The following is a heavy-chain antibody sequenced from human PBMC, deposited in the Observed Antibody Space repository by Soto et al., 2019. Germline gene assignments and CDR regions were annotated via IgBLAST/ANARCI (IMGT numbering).Heavy chain of an antibody. CDR3: AKDRLAGGFDY. D-gene: IGHD3-16*01. V-gene: IGHV3-30-3*01. J-gene: IGHJ4*02. CDR1: GFTFSSYA. CDR2: ISYDGSNK. Sequence: PGGSLRLSCAASGFTFSSYAMHGVRQAPGKGLEWVAVISYDGSNKYYADSVKGRFTISRDNSRNTVYLQMNSLRADDTAVYYCAKDRLAGGFDYWGQGTLVTVSS.